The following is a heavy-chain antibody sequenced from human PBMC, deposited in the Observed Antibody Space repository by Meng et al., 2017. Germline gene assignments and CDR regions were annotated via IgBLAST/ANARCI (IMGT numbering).Heavy chain of an antibody. J-gene: IGHJ4*02. V-gene: IGHV3-7*01. CDR3: ARSIAAAFDY. CDR2: IRKDGSEK. CDR1: GFSFSSNW. Sequence: GESPKFFCAASGFSFSSNWMSWVRQAPGKGLEWVANIRKDGSEKHYVDFVKGRFTISKDNAKNSLYLQMNSLRAEDTAVYYCARSIAAAFDYWGQGTLVTVSS. D-gene: IGHD6-13*01.